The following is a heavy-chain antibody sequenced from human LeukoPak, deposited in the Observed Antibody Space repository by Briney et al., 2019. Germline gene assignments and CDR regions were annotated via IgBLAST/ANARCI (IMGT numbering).Heavy chain of an antibody. CDR2: INHSGST. CDR3: ARAQRGLRFLEWSSDAFDI. CDR1: GGSFSGYY. D-gene: IGHD3-3*01. J-gene: IGHJ3*02. V-gene: IGHV4-34*01. Sequence: SETLSLTCAVYGGSFSGYYWSWIRQPPGKGLEWIGEINHSGSTNYNPSLKSRVTISVDTSKNQFSLKLSSVTAADTAVYYCARAQRGLRFLEWSSDAFDIWGQGTMVTVSS.